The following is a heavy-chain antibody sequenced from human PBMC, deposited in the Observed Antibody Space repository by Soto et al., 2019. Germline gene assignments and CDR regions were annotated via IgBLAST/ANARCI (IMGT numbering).Heavy chain of an antibody. CDR2: ISSSSSTI. CDR3: ARDGRDDYDFWSGYYPVDY. V-gene: IGHV3-48*02. Sequence: PGGSLSLSCAASGFTFSSYSMNWVRQAPGKGLEWVSYISSSSSTIYYADSVKGRFTISRDNAKNSLYLQMNSPRDEDTAVYYCARDGRDDYDFWSGYYPVDYWGQGTLVTVSS. J-gene: IGHJ4*02. CDR1: GFTFSSYS. D-gene: IGHD3-3*01.